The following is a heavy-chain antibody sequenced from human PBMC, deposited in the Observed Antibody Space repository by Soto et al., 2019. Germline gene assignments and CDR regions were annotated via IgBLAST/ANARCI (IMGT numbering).Heavy chain of an antibody. D-gene: IGHD3-3*01. CDR1: GFTVSTNY. J-gene: IGHJ4*02. CDR2: IYGGGIT. Sequence: EVQLVESGGGLVQPGGSLRLSCAASGFTVSTNYMSWVRQAPGKGLEWVSVIYGGGITYYTDSVKGRFTISRDNSRNTLYLQMDTLRAEDTAVYYCARDRPTNSDCWSGFVDYWGQGTLVTVSS. CDR3: ARDRPTNSDCWSGFVDY. V-gene: IGHV3-66*01.